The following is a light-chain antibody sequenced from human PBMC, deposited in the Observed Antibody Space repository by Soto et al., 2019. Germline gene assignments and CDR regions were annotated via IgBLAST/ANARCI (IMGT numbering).Light chain of an antibody. CDR1: SSDVGGYNY. CDR2: DVT. V-gene: IGLV2-14*03. Sequence: QSALTQPASVSGSPGQSITISRTGTSSDVGGYNYVFWYQHPPGKAPKLMIYDVTNRPSGVSNRFSGSKSGNTASLTISGLQAEDEADYYCTSYTSSSTYVFGTGTKVTVL. CDR3: TSYTSSSTYV. J-gene: IGLJ1*01.